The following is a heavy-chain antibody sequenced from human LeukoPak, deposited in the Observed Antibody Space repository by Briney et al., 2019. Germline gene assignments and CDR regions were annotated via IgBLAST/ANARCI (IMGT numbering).Heavy chain of an antibody. CDR3: VRDLNYLFDY. CDR1: GGSISRCY. V-gene: IGHV4-59*01. CDR2: IYYNGNT. Sequence: SETLSLTCTVSGGSISRCYWSWIRQPPGKGLEWLGYIYYNGNTDYNPSLRGRVTTSVATSKNQFSLRLSSVTAADTAVYYCVRDLNYLFDYWGQGILVTVSS. J-gene: IGHJ4*02. D-gene: IGHD1-7*01.